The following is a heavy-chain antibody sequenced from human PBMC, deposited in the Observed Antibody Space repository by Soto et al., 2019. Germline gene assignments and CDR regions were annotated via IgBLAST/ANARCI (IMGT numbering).Heavy chain of an antibody. CDR2: INPNSGGT. J-gene: IGHJ6*02. D-gene: IGHD2-15*01. Sequence: VASVKVSCKASGYTFTSYGISWVRQAPGQGLEWMGWINPNSGGTNYAQKFQGWVTMTRDTSISTAYMELSRLRSDDTAVYYCARARLHRGVDYYYGMDVWGQGTTVTVSS. CDR1: GYTFTSYG. V-gene: IGHV1-2*04. CDR3: ARARLHRGVDYYYGMDV.